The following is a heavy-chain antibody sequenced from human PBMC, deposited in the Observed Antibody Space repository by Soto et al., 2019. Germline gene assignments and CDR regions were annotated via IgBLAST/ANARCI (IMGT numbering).Heavy chain of an antibody. D-gene: IGHD2-21*01. CDR2: INPYSGGA. Sequence: ASVKVSCKASGYTFTDYFIHWVRQAPGQGLEWIGWINPYSGGADLSQKFQGRVTMTRDTSTSTAYMEVSSLRSDDTAVFYCARFMHYSHSGGSYHIGFDMWGQGTLVTVSS. J-gene: IGHJ3*02. CDR1: GYTFTDYF. CDR3: ARFMHYSHSGGSYHIGFDM. V-gene: IGHV1-2*02.